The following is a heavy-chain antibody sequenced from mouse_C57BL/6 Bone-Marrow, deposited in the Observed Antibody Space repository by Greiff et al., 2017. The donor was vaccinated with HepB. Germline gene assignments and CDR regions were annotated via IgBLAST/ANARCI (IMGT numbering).Heavy chain of an antibody. CDR3: TPLLLRYAMDY. CDR1: GYTFTDYE. V-gene: IGHV1-15*01. D-gene: IGHD1-1*01. CDR2: IDPETGGT. Sequence: QVQLQQSGAELVRPGASVTLSCKASGYTFTDYEMHWVKQTPVHGLEWIGAIDPETGGTAYNQKFKGKAILTADKSSSTAYMELRSLTSEDSAVYYCTPLLLRYAMDYWGQGTSVTVSS. J-gene: IGHJ4*01.